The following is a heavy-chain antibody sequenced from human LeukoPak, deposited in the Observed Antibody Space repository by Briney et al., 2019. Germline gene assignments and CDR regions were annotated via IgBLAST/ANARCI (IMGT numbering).Heavy chain of an antibody. J-gene: IGHJ4*02. V-gene: IGHV3-30*01. D-gene: IGHD3-3*01. Sequence: GGSLRLSYAASGFTFSSYAMHWVRQAPGKGLEWVAVISYDGSNKYYADSVKGRFTISRDNSKNTLYLQMNSLRAEDTAVYYCASYSTYYDFWSGYYPHYFDYWGQGTLVTVSS. CDR1: GFTFSSYA. CDR3: ASYSTYYDFWSGYYPHYFDY. CDR2: ISYDGSNK.